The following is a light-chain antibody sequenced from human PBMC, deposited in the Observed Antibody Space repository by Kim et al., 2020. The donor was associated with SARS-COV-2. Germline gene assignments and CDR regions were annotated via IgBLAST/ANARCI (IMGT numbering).Light chain of an antibody. CDR1: NLRSSY. CDR2: GKH. Sequence: ALGQTVRTNFQGDNLRSSYASWHQHMPGLAPVLVIYGKHNRTSGIPDRFSGSSSGNTASLTITGAQAEDAADYSCHSRDSSGNHLVFGGGTQLTVL. J-gene: IGLJ3*02. CDR3: HSRDSSGNHLV. V-gene: IGLV3-19*01.